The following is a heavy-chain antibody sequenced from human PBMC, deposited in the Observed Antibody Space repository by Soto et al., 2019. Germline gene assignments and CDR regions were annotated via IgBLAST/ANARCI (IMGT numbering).Heavy chain of an antibody. CDR3: ARNFYAWDSYYTTFDY. CDR2: TYFESLWFT. CDR1: GDSVSSNSAA. J-gene: IGHJ4*02. V-gene: IGHV6-1*01. Sequence: QVQLQQSGPRLVKPSQTLPLTCAISGDSVSSNSAAWNWIRQSPSRGLEWLGRTYFESLWFTDYAVSVKGRITVNADTSKNEVSLHLNSVTPEDTAVYYCARNFYAWDSYYTTFDYWGQGSLVTVSS. D-gene: IGHD3-10*01.